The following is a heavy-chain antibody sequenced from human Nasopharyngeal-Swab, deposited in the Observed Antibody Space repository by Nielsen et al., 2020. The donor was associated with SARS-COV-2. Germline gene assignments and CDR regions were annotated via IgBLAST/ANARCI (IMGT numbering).Heavy chain of an antibody. CDR2: ISSSSSYI. J-gene: IGHJ4*02. Sequence: VRQAPGKGLKWVSSISSSSSYIYYADSVKGRFTISRDNAKNSLYLQMNSLRAEDTAVYYCAKGGYCSSTSCKDFFDYWGQGTLVTVSS. V-gene: IGHV3-21*04. D-gene: IGHD2-2*01. CDR3: AKGGYCSSTSCKDFFDY.